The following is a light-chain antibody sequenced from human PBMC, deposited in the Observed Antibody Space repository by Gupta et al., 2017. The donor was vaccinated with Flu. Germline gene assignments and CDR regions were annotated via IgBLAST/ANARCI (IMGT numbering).Light chain of an antibody. CDR2: ANN. J-gene: IGLJ3*02. Sequence: QSVLTQPPSVSGAPGQRVTISCTGSSSNIGAGYDVHWYHHLPGTAPKLLIYANNNRPSGVPDRFSGSKSGTSASLAITGLQAEDEADYYCQSYDNSLSGSRVFGGGTKVTVL. CDR1: SSNIGAGYD. CDR3: QSYDNSLSGSRV. V-gene: IGLV1-40*01.